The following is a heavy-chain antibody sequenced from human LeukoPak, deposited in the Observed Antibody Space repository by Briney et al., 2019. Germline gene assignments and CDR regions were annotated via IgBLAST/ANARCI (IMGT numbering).Heavy chain of an antibody. CDR2: INSDGSST. CDR1: GFTFSSYW. Sequence: GGSLRLSCAASGFTFSSYWMHWVRQAPGKGLVWVSRINSDGSSTSYADSVKGRFTISRDNAKNTLYLQMNSLRAEDTAVYYCAREGSSSFLPFDYWGQGTLATVSS. V-gene: IGHV3-74*01. CDR3: AREGSSSFLPFDY. D-gene: IGHD6-6*01. J-gene: IGHJ4*02.